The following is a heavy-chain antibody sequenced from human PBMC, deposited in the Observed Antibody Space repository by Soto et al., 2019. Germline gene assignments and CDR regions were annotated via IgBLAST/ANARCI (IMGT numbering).Heavy chain of an antibody. D-gene: IGHD6-13*01. CDR2: IVSGSDHT. Sequence: GGSLRLSSAASGFTFSDYYMTWIRQAPGKGLEWVSYIVSGSDHTNYADSVKGRFTISRDNAKNSLFLEMNSLRVDDTAIYYCARLRASSWYLGGYLDYWGLGTLVTVSS. V-gene: IGHV3-11*06. J-gene: IGHJ4*02. CDR3: ARLRASSWYLGGYLDY. CDR1: GFTFSDYY.